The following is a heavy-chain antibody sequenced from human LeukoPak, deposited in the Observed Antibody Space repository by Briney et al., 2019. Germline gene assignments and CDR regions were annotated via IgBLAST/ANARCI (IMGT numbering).Heavy chain of an antibody. Sequence: ASVKVSCKASGYTFTSYYMHWVRQAPGQGREWMGIINPSGGSTTYAQKFQGRVTMTRDTSTSTVYMELSSLRSEDTAVYYCARDCLDGESSGYYDHWGQGTLVTVSS. CDR2: INPSGGST. J-gene: IGHJ5*02. CDR1: GYTFTSYY. CDR3: ARDCLDGESSGYYDH. V-gene: IGHV1-46*03. D-gene: IGHD3-22*01.